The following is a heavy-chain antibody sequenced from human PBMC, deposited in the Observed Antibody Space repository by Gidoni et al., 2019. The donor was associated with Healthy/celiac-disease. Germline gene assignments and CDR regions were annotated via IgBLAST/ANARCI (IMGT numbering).Heavy chain of an antibody. V-gene: IGHV3-33*01. Sequence: QVQLVESGGGVVQPGRSLRLSCAASGFTFSSYGMHWVRQAPGKGLEWVAVIWYDGSNKYYADSVKGRFTISRDNSKNTLYLQMNSLRAEDTAVYYCARDQYRVVRDYYYGMDVWGQGTTVTVSS. CDR1: GFTFSSYG. CDR2: IWYDGSNK. J-gene: IGHJ6*02. D-gene: IGHD6-6*01. CDR3: ARDQYRVVRDYYYGMDV.